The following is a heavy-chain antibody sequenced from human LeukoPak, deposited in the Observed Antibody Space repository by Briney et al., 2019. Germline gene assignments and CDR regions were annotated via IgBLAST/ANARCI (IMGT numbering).Heavy chain of an antibody. J-gene: IGHJ3*02. CDR1: GFTFSSFW. CDR2: IKQDGSEK. CDR3: ATREENDYGDYVGAFDI. D-gene: IGHD4-17*01. V-gene: IGHV3-7*03. Sequence: PTGGSLRLSCAASGFTFSSFWMSWVRQALGKGLEWVANIKQDGSEKYYVDSVKGRFTISRDNAKNSLYLQMNSLRAEDTALYYCATREENDYGDYVGAFDIWGQGTMVTVSS.